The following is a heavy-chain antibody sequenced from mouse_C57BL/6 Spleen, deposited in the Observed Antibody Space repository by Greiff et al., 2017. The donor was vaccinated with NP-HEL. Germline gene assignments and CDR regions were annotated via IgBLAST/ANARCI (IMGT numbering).Heavy chain of an antibody. CDR2: IDPETGGT. J-gene: IGHJ3*01. V-gene: IGHV1-15*01. D-gene: IGHD1-1*01. CDR1: GYTFTDYE. Sequence: QVQLQQSGAELVRPGASVTLSCKASGYTFTDYEMHWVKQTPVHGLEWIGAIDPETGGTAYNQKFKGKAILTADKSSSTAYMELRSLTSEDSAVYYCTREGSSWGFAYWGQGTLVTVSA. CDR3: TREGSSWGFAY.